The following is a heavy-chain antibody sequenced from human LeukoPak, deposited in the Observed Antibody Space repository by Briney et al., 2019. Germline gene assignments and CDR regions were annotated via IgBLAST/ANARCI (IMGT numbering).Heavy chain of an antibody. V-gene: IGHV3-11*04. J-gene: IGHJ3*02. Sequence: GGSLRLSCAASGFNIGDYFMTWIRQAPGRGLEWVSYINSRGSSMYYAVSVKGRFTISRDNAKNSLFLQMSSLRAEDTAVYYCARETDYAFDIWGQGTMVTVSS. CDR3: ARETDYAFDI. CDR2: INSRGSSM. D-gene: IGHD3/OR15-3a*01. CDR1: GFNIGDYF.